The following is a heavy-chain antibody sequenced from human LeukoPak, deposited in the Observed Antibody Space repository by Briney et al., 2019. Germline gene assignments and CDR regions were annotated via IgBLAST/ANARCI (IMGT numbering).Heavy chain of an antibody. CDR2: ITTSDGNT. D-gene: IGHD7-27*01. CDR3: AKDGGLWVSXHWGDS. V-gene: IGHV3-23*01. CDR1: GFTFSSYT. Sequence: PGGSLRLSCAASGFTFSSYTMSWVRQAPGKGLEWVSTITTSDGNTYYADSVKGRFTVSRDNSKNTLFLQMNSLRAEDTAVYYCAKDGGLWVSXHWGDSWGRGTLVTVSS. J-gene: IGHJ4*02.